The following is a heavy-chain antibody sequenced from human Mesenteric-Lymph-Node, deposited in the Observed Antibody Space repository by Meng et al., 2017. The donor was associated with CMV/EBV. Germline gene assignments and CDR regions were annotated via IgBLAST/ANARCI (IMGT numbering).Heavy chain of an antibody. V-gene: IGHV4-38-2*02. D-gene: IGHD1-20*01. Sequence: ESLKISCAASGFTFSDYYMNWVRQSPGKGLEWIGSIYYIGGTLYNRSLKSRVTMSVDTSRNQFSLKLNSVTAADTAVYYCARDQATMITDAGLGYMRLDPWGQGILVTVSS. J-gene: IGHJ5*02. CDR3: ARDQATMITDAGLGYMRLDP. CDR1: GFTFSDYY. CDR2: IYYIGGT.